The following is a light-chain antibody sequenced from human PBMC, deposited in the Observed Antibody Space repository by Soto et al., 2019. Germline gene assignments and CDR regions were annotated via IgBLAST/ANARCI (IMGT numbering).Light chain of an antibody. CDR3: GTCASSLSASWV. CDR2: ENN. CDR1: TSNIGNNY. J-gene: IGLJ3*02. V-gene: IGLV1-51*02. Sequence: QSVLTQPPSVSAAPGQKVTISCSGSTSNIGNNYVSWYQHLPGTAPKLLIYENNKRPSGIPDRFSGSKSGTSATLGITGLKTGDEADYYGGTCASSLSASWVFGGGTKLTVL.